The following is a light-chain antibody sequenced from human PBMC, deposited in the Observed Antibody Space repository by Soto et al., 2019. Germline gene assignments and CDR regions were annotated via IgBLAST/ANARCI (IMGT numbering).Light chain of an antibody. CDR2: EVT. V-gene: IGLV2-14*01. J-gene: IGLJ1*01. Sequence: QSVLTQPASVSLSPGQSIAMSCSGSSSDLGIYNYVSWYQQHPGKVPKLIIFEVTNRPSGVSNRFSGSKSGNTASLTISGLQAEDEADYYCSSYTTSSTRVFGTGTKVTVL. CDR1: SSDLGIYNY. CDR3: SSYTTSSTRV.